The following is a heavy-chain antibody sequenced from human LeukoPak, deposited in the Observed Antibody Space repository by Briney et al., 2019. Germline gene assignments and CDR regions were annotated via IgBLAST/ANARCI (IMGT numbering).Heavy chain of an antibody. V-gene: IGHV5-51*01. CDR3: ARGDVVRGVSWFDS. CDR1: GYAFTSYW. Sequence: GESLKISCQGSGYAFTSYWIGWVRQMPVKGLEWMGSIYPGDSDTKYSPSFQGQVTISVDKSTNTAYLQWKSLKASDTAMYYCARGDVVRGVSWFDSWGQGALVTVSS. J-gene: IGHJ5*01. CDR2: IYPGDSDT. D-gene: IGHD2-21*02.